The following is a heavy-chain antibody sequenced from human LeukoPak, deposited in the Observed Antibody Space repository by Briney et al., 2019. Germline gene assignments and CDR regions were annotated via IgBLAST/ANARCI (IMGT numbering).Heavy chain of an antibody. D-gene: IGHD6-13*01. CDR1: GGSVNSASHY. V-gene: IGHV4-61*09. Sequence: KTSETLSLTCTVSGGSVNSASHYWNWIRQPAGKGLEWIGHIYTSGSTDYNPTLKSRVTISVDTSKNQFSLTLNSVTAADTAVYYCAKSFYSSRWSFDSWGQGTLVTVSS. CDR2: IYTSGST. CDR3: AKSFYSSRWSFDS. J-gene: IGHJ4*02.